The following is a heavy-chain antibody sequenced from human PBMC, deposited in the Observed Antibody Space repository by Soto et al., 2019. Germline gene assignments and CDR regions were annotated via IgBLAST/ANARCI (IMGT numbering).Heavy chain of an antibody. J-gene: IGHJ4*02. D-gene: IGHD6-19*01. CDR3: ARERLNTGWYGFHY. CDR2: VSNKNGVT. V-gene: IGHV1-18*04. CDR1: GYTFANYD. Sequence: QVQLVQSGGEVKKPGASVKVSCKTSGYTFANYDFSWVRQAPGQGLEWMGWVSNKNGVTSYAEKFRDRVTITTDTSTSTVYMELRSLTSDDTAVYFCARERLNTGWYGFHYWGQGAQVTVSS.